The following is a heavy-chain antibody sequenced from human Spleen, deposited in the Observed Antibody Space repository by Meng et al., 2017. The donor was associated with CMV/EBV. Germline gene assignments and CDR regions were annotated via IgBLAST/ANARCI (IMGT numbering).Heavy chain of an antibody. Sequence: YTFSSYGISWVRQAHGQGLEWMGWISTYKGNTNNAQKLQGRVTMTTDTSTSTVYMELRSLRSDDTAVYYCARDFYESSGYSDDCFDPWGQGTLVTVSS. J-gene: IGHJ5*02. V-gene: IGHV1-18*01. CDR2: ISTYKGNT. D-gene: IGHD3-22*01. CDR1: YTFSSYG. CDR3: ARDFYESSGYSDDCFDP.